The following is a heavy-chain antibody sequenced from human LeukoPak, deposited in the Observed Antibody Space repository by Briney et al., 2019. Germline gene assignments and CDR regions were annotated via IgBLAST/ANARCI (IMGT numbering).Heavy chain of an antibody. D-gene: IGHD6-13*01. CDR2: ISSSGSTI. CDR3: ARDRVRYSSSSDFDY. CDR1: GFTFSDYY. J-gene: IGHJ4*02. Sequence: GGSLRLSCAASGFTFSDYYMSWIRQAPGKGLEWVSYISSSGSTIYYADSVKGRFTTSRDNAKNSLYLQMNSLRAEDTAVYYCARDRVRYSSSSDFDYWGQGTLVTVSS. V-gene: IGHV3-11*04.